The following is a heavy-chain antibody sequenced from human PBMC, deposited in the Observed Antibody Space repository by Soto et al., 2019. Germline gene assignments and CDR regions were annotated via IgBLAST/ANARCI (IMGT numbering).Heavy chain of an antibody. CDR3: AHSPYSSSWYLGSYYYGMDV. J-gene: IGHJ6*02. CDR2: IYWDVDK. Sequence: QITLKESGPTLVKPTQTLTLTCTFSGFSLSTSGVGVGWIRQPPGKALEWLALIYWDVDKRYSPSLKSRLTITKDTSKNQVVLTMTNMDPVDTATYYCAHSPYSSSWYLGSYYYGMDVWGQGTTVTVSS. V-gene: IGHV2-5*02. D-gene: IGHD6-13*01. CDR1: GFSLSTSGVG.